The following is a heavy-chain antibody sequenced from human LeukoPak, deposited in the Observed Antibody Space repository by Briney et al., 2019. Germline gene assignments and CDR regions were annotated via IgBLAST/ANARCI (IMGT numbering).Heavy chain of an antibody. CDR2: ISAYNGNT. CDR3: ARDDFAGVSGYYVY. CDR1: GYTFTSYG. J-gene: IGHJ4*02. V-gene: IGHV1-18*01. Sequence: ASVKVSCKASGYTFTSYGISWVRQAPGRGLEWMGWISAYNGNTNYAQKLQGRVTMTTDTSTSTAYMELRSLRSDDTAVYYCARDDFAGVSGYYVYWGQGTLVTVSS. D-gene: IGHD3-22*01.